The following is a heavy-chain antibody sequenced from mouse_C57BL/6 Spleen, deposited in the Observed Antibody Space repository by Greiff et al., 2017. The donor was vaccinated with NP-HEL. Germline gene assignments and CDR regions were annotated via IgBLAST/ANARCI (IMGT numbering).Heavy chain of an antibody. V-gene: IGHV1-50*01. Sequence: QVQLQQPGAELVKPGASVKLSCKASGYTFTSYWMQWVKQRPGQGLEWIGEIDPSDSYTKYNQKFKGKATLTGDTASSTAYMQRSSLTSEDSAVYYWASQGYGSSPFADWGQGTLVTVSA. J-gene: IGHJ3*01. CDR1: GYTFTSYW. CDR3: ASQGYGSSPFAD. D-gene: IGHD1-1*01. CDR2: IDPSDSYT.